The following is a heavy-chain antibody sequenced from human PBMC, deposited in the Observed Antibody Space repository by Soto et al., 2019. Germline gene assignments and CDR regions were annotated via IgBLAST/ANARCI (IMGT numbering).Heavy chain of an antibody. D-gene: IGHD3-3*01. CDR1: GGSISSGGYY. J-gene: IGHJ6*02. CDR3: ARDPGRLRFLEWLPLGGMDV. V-gene: IGHV4-31*03. CDR2: IYYSGST. Sequence: PSETLSLTCSVSGGSISSGGYYWGWIRQHPGKGLEWIGYIYYSGSTYYNPSLKSRVTISVDTSKNQFSLKLSSVTAADTAVYYCARDPGRLRFLEWLPLGGMDVWGQGTTVTVSS.